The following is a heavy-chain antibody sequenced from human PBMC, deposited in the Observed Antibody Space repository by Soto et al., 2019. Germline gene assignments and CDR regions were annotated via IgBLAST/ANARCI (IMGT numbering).Heavy chain of an antibody. Sequence: QLQLQESGSGLVKPSQTLSLTCAVSGGSISSGGYSWSWLRQPPGKGLEWIGYIYHSGSTYYNPSLKRRVTLSVDRSKNQFSLELSSVVAAGRAVYYCARAHISAGMDVWGQGSTVTVSS. J-gene: IGHJ6*02. V-gene: IGHV4-30-2*01. CDR1: GGSISSGGYS. CDR2: IYHSGST. CDR3: ARAHISAGMDV. D-gene: IGHD2-21*01.